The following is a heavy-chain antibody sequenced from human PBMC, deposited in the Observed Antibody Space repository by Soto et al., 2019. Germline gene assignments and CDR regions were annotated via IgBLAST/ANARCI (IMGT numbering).Heavy chain of an antibody. D-gene: IGHD3-22*01. Sequence: PGESLKISCKGSVYSFTSYWIGWVRQMPGKGLEWMGIIYPGDSDTRYSPSFQGQVTISADKSISTAYLQWSSLKASDTAMYYCARAPTYYDSSGYYYVYWGQGTLVTVSS. J-gene: IGHJ4*02. CDR2: IYPGDSDT. CDR3: ARAPTYYDSSGYYYVY. V-gene: IGHV5-51*01. CDR1: VYSFTSYW.